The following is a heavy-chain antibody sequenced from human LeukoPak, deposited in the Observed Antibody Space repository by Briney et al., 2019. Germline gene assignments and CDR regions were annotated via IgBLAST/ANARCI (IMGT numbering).Heavy chain of an antibody. J-gene: IGHJ4*02. CDR3: GRVSRGYGSGKYYFDY. V-gene: IGHV1-2*06. CDR2: INPNSGGT. Sequence: GASVKVSCKASGYTFTGYYMHWVRQAPGQGLEWMGRINPNSGGTNYAQKFQGRVTMTRDTSISTAYMELSRLRSDDTAVYYCGRVSRGYGSGKYYFDYWGQGTLVTVSS. CDR1: GYTFTGYY. D-gene: IGHD3-10*01.